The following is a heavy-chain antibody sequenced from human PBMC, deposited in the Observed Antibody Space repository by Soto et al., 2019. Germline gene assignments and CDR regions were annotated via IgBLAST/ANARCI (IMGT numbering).Heavy chain of an antibody. CDR2: ISYDGSNK. J-gene: IGHJ6*02. V-gene: IGHV3-30*18. CDR1: GFTFSIYG. Sequence: ALLLSCAASGFTFSIYGMHGVRQAPGKGLEWVAVISYDGSNKYYADSVKGRFTISRDNSKNTLYLQMNSLRAEDTAVYYCAKADHHYYYGMDVWGQGTTVTVSS. CDR3: AKADHHYYYGMDV.